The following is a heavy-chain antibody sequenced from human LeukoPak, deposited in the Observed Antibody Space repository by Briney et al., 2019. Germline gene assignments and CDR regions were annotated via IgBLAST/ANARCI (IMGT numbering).Heavy chain of an antibody. CDR3: ARDTITVTTPYFDY. J-gene: IGHJ4*02. CDR1: GYTFTGYY. CDR2: INSDSGGT. D-gene: IGHD4-17*01. Sequence: GASVKVSCKASGYTFTGYYIDWVRQAPGQGLGWMGWINSDSGGTNYAQKFQGRVTMTRDTSTSTAYMELSSLRSDDTAFYYCARDTITVTTPYFDYWGQGTLVTVPS. V-gene: IGHV1-2*02.